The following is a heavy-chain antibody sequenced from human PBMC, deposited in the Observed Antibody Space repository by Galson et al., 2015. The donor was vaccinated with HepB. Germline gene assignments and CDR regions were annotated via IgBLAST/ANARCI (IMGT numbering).Heavy chain of an antibody. V-gene: IGHV4-59*02. D-gene: IGHD3-10*01. J-gene: IGHJ2*01. CDR1: GCSVSGYY. CDR3: TRDGRHFGDCPFDL. Sequence: ETLSLTCTVSGCSVSGYYWSWIRQTPGKGLEWIGYIYYRGGTSYNPSLKSRVTIPEDTSKNQYSLKLSFVNAADTAVYYCTRDGRHFGDCPFDLWGRGTLVTVSS. CDR2: IYYRGGT.